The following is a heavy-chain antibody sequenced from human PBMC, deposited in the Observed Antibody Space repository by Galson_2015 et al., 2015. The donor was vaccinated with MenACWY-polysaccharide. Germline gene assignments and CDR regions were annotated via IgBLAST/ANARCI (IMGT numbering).Heavy chain of an antibody. V-gene: IGHV3-33*01. Sequence: SLRLSCAASGIRFSGSGMHWVRQAPGKGLEWVAVIQYDGTNKVYADSVKGRFTISRDNSRNTLYLEMNSLRAEETAVYYCAREGSRIVFHAFDTWGQGTMVTVSS. J-gene: IGHJ3*02. CDR2: IQYDGTNK. CDR3: AREGSRIVFHAFDT. D-gene: IGHD2-15*01. CDR1: GIRFSGSG.